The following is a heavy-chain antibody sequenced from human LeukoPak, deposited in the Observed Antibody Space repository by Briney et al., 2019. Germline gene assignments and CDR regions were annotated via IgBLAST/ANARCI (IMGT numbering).Heavy chain of an antibody. J-gene: IGHJ3*02. CDR1: GGSISSYY. Sequence: PSETLSLTCTVSGGSISSYYWSWIRQPAGKGLEWIGRIYTSGSTNYNPSLKSRVTISVDTSKNQFSLKLSSVTAADTAVYYCARDDSIYSGSHNAFDIWGQGTMVTVSS. D-gene: IGHD1-26*01. CDR3: ARDDSIYSGSHNAFDI. CDR2: IYTSGST. V-gene: IGHV4-4*07.